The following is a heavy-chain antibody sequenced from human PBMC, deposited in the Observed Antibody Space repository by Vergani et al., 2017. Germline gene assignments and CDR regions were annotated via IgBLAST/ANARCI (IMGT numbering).Heavy chain of an antibody. V-gene: IGHV4-39*01. Sequence: QLQLQESGPGLVKPSETLSLTCTVSGGSISSSSYYWGWIRQPPGKGLEWIGSIYYSGSTYYNPYLKSRVTISVDTSKNQFSLKLSSVTAADTAVYYCASGSFGQLEVNWFDPWSEGTLVTVSA. CDR1: GGSISSSSYY. CDR3: ASGSFGQLEVNWFDP. D-gene: IGHD6-13*01. CDR2: IYYSGST. J-gene: IGHJ5*02.